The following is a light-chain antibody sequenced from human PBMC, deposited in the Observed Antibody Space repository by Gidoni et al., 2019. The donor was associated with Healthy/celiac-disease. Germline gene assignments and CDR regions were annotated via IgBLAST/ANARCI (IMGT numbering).Light chain of an antibody. CDR1: QSLLYSDSHTY. CDR3: MQGTHWPPGLT. CDR2: KVS. Sequence: DVVMTQSPLSLPVTLGQPASISCRSSQSLLYSDSHTYLNWLQQRPGQPPRRLIYKVSNRDAGGTDRFSGSGSGTDFTLKISRVEAEDVVVYYCMQGTHWPPGLTFGGGTKVEIK. V-gene: IGKV2-30*01. J-gene: IGKJ4*01.